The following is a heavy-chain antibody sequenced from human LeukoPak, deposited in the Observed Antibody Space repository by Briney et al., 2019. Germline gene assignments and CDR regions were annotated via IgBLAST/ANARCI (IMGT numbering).Heavy chain of an antibody. CDR3: AGDAGYSRSWKPQYYFDY. CDR2: IYYSGST. CDR1: GGSISSYY. Sequence: SETLSLTCTVSGGSISSYYWSWIRQPPGKGLEWIGYIYYSGSTNYNPSLKSRVTISVDTSKNQFSLKLSSVTAADTAVYYCAGDAGYSRSWKPQYYFDYWGQGTLVTVSS. D-gene: IGHD6-13*01. V-gene: IGHV4-59*01. J-gene: IGHJ4*02.